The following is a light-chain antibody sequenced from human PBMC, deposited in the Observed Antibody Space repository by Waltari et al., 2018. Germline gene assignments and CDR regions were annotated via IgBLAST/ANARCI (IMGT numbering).Light chain of an antibody. CDR1: SSVFGFYNL. V-gene: IGLV2-23*02. CDR2: EVI. J-gene: IGLJ3*02. Sequence: QSALTQPASVSGSPGQSITISCTGTSSVFGFYNLVSGYQQHPDNAPKLLVYEVIERPSGVSNRFSGSKSGNTASLTISGLQAEDEADYYCCSYVGRNIWVFGGGTKVTVL. CDR3: CSYVGRNIWV.